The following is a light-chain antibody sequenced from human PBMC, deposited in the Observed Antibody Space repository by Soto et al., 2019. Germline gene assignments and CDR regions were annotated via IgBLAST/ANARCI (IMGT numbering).Light chain of an antibody. Sequence: DIQMTQSPSSLSASVGDRVTITCRAGQTIATFLHWYQQKPGKAPKLLIYGASTLQSGVPSRFSGSGSGADFTLTISSLQPEDSATYYCQLSHTTLTFGQGTRLEIK. CDR2: GAS. CDR1: QTIATF. V-gene: IGKV1-39*01. J-gene: IGKJ5*01. CDR3: QLSHTTLT.